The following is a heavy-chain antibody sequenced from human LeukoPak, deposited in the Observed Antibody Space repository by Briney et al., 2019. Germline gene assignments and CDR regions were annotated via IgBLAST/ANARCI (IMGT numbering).Heavy chain of an antibody. Sequence: PSETLSLTCSVSGGSMSDSITWGWVRQPPGKGLEWLANIHDDGRTAPNPSLRSRRTISQARSKNQSSLKVSSVTAADPAFYYCAKVLTAAGLDLWGQGILVTVSS. CDR3: AKVLTAAGLDL. J-gene: IGHJ5*02. V-gene: IGHV4/OR15-8*01. CDR2: IHDDGRT. D-gene: IGHD6-25*01. CDR1: GGSMSDSIT.